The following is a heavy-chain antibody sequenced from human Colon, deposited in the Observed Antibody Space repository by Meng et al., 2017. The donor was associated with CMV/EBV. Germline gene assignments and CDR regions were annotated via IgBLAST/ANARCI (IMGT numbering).Heavy chain of an antibody. D-gene: IGHD1-1*01. CDR1: GSRFTSYS. CDR3: ARLRFSTDWKPYFDF. Sequence: SGSRFTSYSMTWVRQAPGRGLEWMGRINPSGGATNYAQNFQGRITMTYDTSTSTVSMAVDSLRSEDTAVYYCARLRFSTDWKPYFDFWGQGTLVTVSS. CDR2: INPSGGAT. J-gene: IGHJ4*02. V-gene: IGHV1-46*01.